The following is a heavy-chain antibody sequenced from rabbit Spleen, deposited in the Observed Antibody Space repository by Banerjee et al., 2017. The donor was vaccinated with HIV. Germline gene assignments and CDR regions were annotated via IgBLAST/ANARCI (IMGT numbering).Heavy chain of an antibody. V-gene: IGHV1S45*01. CDR3: ASDSWYIGWTGYGL. D-gene: IGHD3-1*01. Sequence: QQQLEESGGGLVKPGGTLTLTCKASGIDFSSAYYMCWVRQAPGKGLEWIACIGVTNRDNSYYANWAKGRFTISKTSSTTVTLQMTSLTAADTATYFCASDSWYIGWTGYGLWGQGTLVTVS. CDR2: IGVTNRDNS. CDR1: GIDFSSAYY. J-gene: IGHJ3*01.